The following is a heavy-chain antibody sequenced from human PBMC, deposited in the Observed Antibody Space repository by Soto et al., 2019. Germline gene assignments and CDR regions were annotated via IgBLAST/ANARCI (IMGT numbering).Heavy chain of an antibody. CDR1: GGSITSSSYS. V-gene: IGHV4-39*01. CDR3: ARLGGHCSSSSCFGFYVMAV. CDR2: FYYSENT. D-gene: IGHD2-2*01. J-gene: IGHJ6*02. Sequence: SETLSLTCAVSGGSITSSSYSWGWVRQPPGKGLEWIATFYYSENTHYNPSLKSRVTISVDTSKNQFSLILTSVTAADTAVYYCARLGGHCSSSSCFGFYVMAVWGQGTTVTVSS.